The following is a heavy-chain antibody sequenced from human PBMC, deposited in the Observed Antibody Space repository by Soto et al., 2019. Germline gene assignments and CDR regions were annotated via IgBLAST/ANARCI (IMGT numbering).Heavy chain of an antibody. CDR3: ARHGPTWVAKVLYFDY. Sequence: QLQLQESGPRLVKPSETLSLTCTVSGGSITSSHYYWGWIRQPPGKGLEWIGTIYDSVTTSAHPSRKSRVTISADTSKNQFSLRLSSVTAADTAVYYRARHGPTWVAKVLYFDYWGQGALGTVSS. V-gene: IGHV4-39*01. J-gene: IGHJ4*02. CDR1: GGSITSSHYY. D-gene: IGHD7-27*01. CDR2: IYDSVTT.